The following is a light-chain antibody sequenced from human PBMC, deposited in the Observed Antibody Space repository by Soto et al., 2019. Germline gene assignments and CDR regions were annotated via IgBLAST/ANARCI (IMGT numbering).Light chain of an antibody. CDR3: QQHNYWPIS. V-gene: IGKV3-15*01. CDR2: GTS. Sequence: EIVLTQSPATLSLSPGERATLSCRARQSVSSNLAWYQQKPGQAPRLLIYGTSTRATGIPARFSGSGSGTEFSLTISSLQSEDSAVYYCQQHNYWPISFGQGTRLEIK. J-gene: IGKJ5*01. CDR1: QSVSSN.